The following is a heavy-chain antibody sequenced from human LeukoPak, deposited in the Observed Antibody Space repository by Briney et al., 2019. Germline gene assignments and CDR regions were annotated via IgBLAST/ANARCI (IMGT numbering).Heavy chain of an antibody. CDR3: ARDRDAAAGTFDY. J-gene: IGHJ4*02. Sequence: PGGSLRLSCAASGFTFSSYAMYWVRQAPGKGLEWVAVISYDGSNKYYADSVKGRFTISRDNSKNTLYLQMNSLRAEDTAVYYCARDRDAAAGTFDYWGQGTLVTVSS. V-gene: IGHV3-30*04. D-gene: IGHD6-13*01. CDR2: ISYDGSNK. CDR1: GFTFSSYA.